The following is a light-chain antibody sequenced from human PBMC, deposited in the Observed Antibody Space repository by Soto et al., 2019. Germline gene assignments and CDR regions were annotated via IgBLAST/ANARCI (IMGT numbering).Light chain of an antibody. CDR1: QSVSSSY. CDR3: QQCGSSPYT. CDR2: GAS. Sequence: EIVLTQSPGPLSLSPRERATLSCRASQSVSSSYLAWYQQKPGQAPRLLIYGASSRATGIPDRFRVSGSGKYFNLSISILETADVAEYYCQQCGSSPYTVGKGNKLEIK. V-gene: IGKV3-20*01. J-gene: IGKJ2*01.